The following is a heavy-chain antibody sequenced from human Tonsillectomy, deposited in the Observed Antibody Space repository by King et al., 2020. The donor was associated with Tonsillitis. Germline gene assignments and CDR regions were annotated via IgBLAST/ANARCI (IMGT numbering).Heavy chain of an antibody. CDR3: TRVYGSGNYYPPDY. J-gene: IGHJ4*02. D-gene: IGHD3-10*01. V-gene: IGHV3-49*03. CDR2: IRIKLYGGTT. Sequence: QLVQSGGGLVQPGRSLRLSCTVSGFNFGDYSMSWFRQAPWKGLEWVGFIRIKLYGGTTEYAASVKGRFTISRDDSKSIAYLQMNSLKTDDTAVYYCTRVYGSGNYYPPDYWGQGTLVTVSS. CDR1: GFNFGDYS.